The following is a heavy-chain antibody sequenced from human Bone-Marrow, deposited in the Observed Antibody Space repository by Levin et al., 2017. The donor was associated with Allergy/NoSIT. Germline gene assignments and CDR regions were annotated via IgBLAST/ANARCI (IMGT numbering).Heavy chain of an antibody. CDR2: INGDGSKT. Sequence: HAGGSLRLSCAASGFTFSTYWMHWVRQAPGKGLVWVSHINGDGSKTTYADSVKGRFTISRDNAKNTLYMQMNSLRAEDTAVYYCARDFSYGLEVWGQGTTVTVSS. CDR3: ARDFSYGLEV. CDR1: GFTFSTYW. V-gene: IGHV3-74*01. J-gene: IGHJ6*02.